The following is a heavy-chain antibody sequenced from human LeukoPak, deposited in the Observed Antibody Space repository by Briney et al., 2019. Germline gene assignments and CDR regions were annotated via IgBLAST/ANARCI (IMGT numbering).Heavy chain of an antibody. J-gene: IGHJ4*02. CDR3: ARDPSNYYGSGPFDY. CDR2: ISYDGSNK. V-gene: IGHV3-30*03. CDR1: GFTFNSYG. Sequence: GRSLRLSCAASGFTFNSYGMHWVRQAPGKGLEWVAVISYDGSNKYYADSVKGRFTISRDNSKNTLYLQMNSLRAEDTAVYYCARDPSNYYGSGPFDYWGQGTLVTVSS. D-gene: IGHD3-10*01.